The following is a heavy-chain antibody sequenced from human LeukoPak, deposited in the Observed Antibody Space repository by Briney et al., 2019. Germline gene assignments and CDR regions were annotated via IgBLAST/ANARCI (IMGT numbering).Heavy chain of an antibody. CDR1: GFRVSSNY. Sequence: GGSLRLSCAASGFRVSSNYMTWVPQAPGKGLEWVSVFYTGGSTYYADSVKGRFTISRDNSKNTLYLQMNSLRAEDTAVYYCTSGVGTSLQNWGQGTLVTVSS. D-gene: IGHD2-2*01. V-gene: IGHV3-66*01. J-gene: IGHJ4*02. CDR3: TSGVGTSLQN. CDR2: FYTGGST.